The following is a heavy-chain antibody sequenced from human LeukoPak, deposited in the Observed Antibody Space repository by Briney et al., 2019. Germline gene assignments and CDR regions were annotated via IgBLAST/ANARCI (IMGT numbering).Heavy chain of an antibody. CDR2: ITGRSDKT. D-gene: IGHD3-10*01. Sequence: PGGSLRLSCAASGFNFNKYDMTWARQAPGKGLEWVSTITGRSDKTYYTDSVKGRFVTSRDNSKNTLYLQMNSLRAEDTAVYYCAKVAPLWFGDNDPYYFDYWGQGTLVTVSS. J-gene: IGHJ4*02. V-gene: IGHV3-23*01. CDR1: GFNFNKYD. CDR3: AKVAPLWFGDNDPYYFDY.